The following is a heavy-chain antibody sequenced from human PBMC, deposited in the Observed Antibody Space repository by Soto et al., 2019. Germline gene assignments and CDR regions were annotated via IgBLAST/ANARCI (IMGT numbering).Heavy chain of an antibody. CDR1: GYTFTGYQ. Sequence: GASVKVSCKASGYTFTGYQMHWVRQAPGQGLEWMGWFNPNSGGTGYAQKFQGRVTMTRNTSISTAYMELSSLRSEDTAVYYCARSRAIGTRNYGMDVWGQGTTVTV. CDR2: FNPNSGGT. CDR3: ARSRAIGTRNYGMDV. V-gene: IGHV1-8*02. J-gene: IGHJ6*02. D-gene: IGHD2-2*01.